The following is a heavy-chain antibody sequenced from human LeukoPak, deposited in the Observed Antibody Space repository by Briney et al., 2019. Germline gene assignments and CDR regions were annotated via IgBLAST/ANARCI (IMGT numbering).Heavy chain of an antibody. Sequence: SETLSLTCIVSGGSVSSGTFYWSWIRQSPGKGLEWIGYIYYTGITNYNPSLKSRVTISVDTSKNQFSLNLSSVTAADTAVYYCARDHAGGWFDPWGQGTLVTVSS. V-gene: IGHV4-61*01. J-gene: IGHJ5*02. CDR1: GGSVSSGTFY. CDR2: IYYTGIT. D-gene: IGHD1-26*01. CDR3: ARDHAGGWFDP.